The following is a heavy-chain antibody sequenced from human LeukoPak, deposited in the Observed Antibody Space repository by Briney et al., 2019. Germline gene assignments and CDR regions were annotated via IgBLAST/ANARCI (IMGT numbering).Heavy chain of an antibody. J-gene: IGHJ4*02. V-gene: IGHV3-21*01. CDR2: ISSSSSYI. Sequence: PGGSLRLSCAASGFTFSSYSMNCVRQAPGKGLEWVSSISSSSSYIYYADSVKGRFTISRDNAKNSLYLQMNSLRAEDTAVYYCARALGGYDILTGQDYWGQGTLVTVSS. D-gene: IGHD3-9*01. CDR3: ARALGGYDILTGQDY. CDR1: GFTFSSYS.